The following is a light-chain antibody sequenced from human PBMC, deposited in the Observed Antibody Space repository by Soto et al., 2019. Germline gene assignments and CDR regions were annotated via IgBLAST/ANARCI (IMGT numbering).Light chain of an antibody. V-gene: IGLV1-44*01. J-gene: IGLJ2*01. CDR1: SSNIGSNT. CDR2: FNN. CDR3: ATWDGGRNGPV. Sequence: QSVLTQPPSASGTPGQRVTISCSGSSSNIGSNTVSWYHQVPGTDPNQLIYFNNHRPSGVPDRFSSAKSGTSASLAISGLQSEDEADYYCATWDGGRNGPVFGGGTKLTVL.